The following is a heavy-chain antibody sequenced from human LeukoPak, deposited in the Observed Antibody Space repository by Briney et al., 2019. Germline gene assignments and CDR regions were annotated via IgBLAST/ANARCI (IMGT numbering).Heavy chain of an antibody. V-gene: IGHV3-23*01. CDR2: ISGSGGST. CDR3: ARNLNDILTGYIDYYGMDV. CDR1: GFTFSSYA. D-gene: IGHD3-9*01. J-gene: IGHJ6*02. Sequence: GGSLRLSCAASGFTFSSYAMSWVRQAPGKRLEWVSAISGSGGSTYYADSVKGRFTISRDNSKNTLYLQMNSLRAEDTAVYYCARNLNDILTGYIDYYGMDVWGQGTTVTISS.